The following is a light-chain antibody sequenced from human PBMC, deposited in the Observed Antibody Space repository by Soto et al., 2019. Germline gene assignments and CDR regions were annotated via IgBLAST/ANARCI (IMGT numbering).Light chain of an antibody. Sequence: QSALTQPPSASGSPGQSVTISCIVTSSDVGGYNYVSWYQQHPGKAPKLMIHEVYKRPSGVPDRFSGSKSGYTASLTVSGLQPEDEADYYCSSYSGTNNLVFGGGTQLTVL. J-gene: IGLJ2*01. CDR2: EVY. V-gene: IGLV2-8*01. CDR1: SSDVGGYNY. CDR3: SSYSGTNNLV.